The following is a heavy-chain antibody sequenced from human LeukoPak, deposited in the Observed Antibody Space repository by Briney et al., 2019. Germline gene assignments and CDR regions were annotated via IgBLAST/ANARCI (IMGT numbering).Heavy chain of an antibody. D-gene: IGHD6-19*01. CDR1: GFTFSSYA. Sequence: GGSLRLSCAASGFTFSSYAMSWVRQAPGKGLEWVSAISGSGGSTYYADSVKGRFTISRDNSKNTLYLQMNGLRAEDTAVYYCAKDCSSGWYFFSYFDYWGQGTLVTVSS. J-gene: IGHJ4*02. CDR2: ISGSGGST. CDR3: AKDCSSGWYFFSYFDY. V-gene: IGHV3-23*01.